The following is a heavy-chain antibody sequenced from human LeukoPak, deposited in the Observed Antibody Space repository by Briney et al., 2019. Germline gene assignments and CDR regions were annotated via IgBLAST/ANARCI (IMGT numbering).Heavy chain of an antibody. D-gene: IGHD5-24*01. V-gene: IGHV4-59*08. J-gene: IGHJ4*02. CDR3: ARWVEMATMGRFFDY. CDR1: GGSISSYY. CDR2: IYYSGST. Sequence: PSETLSLTCTVSGGSISSYYWSWIRQPPGKGLEWIGYIYYSGSTNYNPSLKSRVTISVDTSKNQFSLKLGSVTAADTAVYYCARWVEMATMGRFFDYWGQGTLVTVSS.